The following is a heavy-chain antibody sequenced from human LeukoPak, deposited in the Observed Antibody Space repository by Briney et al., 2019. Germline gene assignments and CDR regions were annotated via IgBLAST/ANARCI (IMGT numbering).Heavy chain of an antibody. CDR3: ARQYSYGYLDY. CDR1: GGSFSGYY. Sequence: PSETLSLTCAVYGGSFSGYYWSWIRQPPGKGLEWIGEINHSGSTNYNPSLKSRVTISVDTSKNQFSLKLSSVTAADTAVYYCARQYSYGYLDYWGQGTLVTVSS. D-gene: IGHD5-18*01. V-gene: IGHV4-34*01. J-gene: IGHJ4*02. CDR2: INHSGST.